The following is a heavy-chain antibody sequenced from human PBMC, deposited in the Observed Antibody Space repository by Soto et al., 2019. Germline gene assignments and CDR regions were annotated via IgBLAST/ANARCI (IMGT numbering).Heavy chain of an antibody. CDR1: GGSISSSIYY. J-gene: IGHJ4*02. CDR3: ARHVGVIPSD. D-gene: IGHD2-21*01. V-gene: IGHV4-39*01. Sequence: LSLTCTVSGGSISSSIYYWGWIRQPPGKGLEWIGSIYYSGSTYYNPSLKSRVTISVDTSKNQFSLKLSSVTAVDTAVYYCARHVGVIPSDWGQGTLVTVSS. CDR2: IYYSGST.